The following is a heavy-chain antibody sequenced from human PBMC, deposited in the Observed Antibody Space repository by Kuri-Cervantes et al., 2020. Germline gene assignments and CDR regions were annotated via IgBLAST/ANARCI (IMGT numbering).Heavy chain of an antibody. V-gene: IGHV3-33*01. CDR3: ARDGGTPVHDAFDI. CDR2: IWYDGSNK. D-gene: IGHD4-17*01. CDR1: GFTFSSYG. Sequence: GESLKISCAASGFTFSSYGMHWVRQAPGKGLEWVAVIWYDGSNKYYADSVKGRFTISRDNSKNTLYLQMNSLRAEDTAVYYCARDGGTPVHDAFDIWGQGTMVTGSS. J-gene: IGHJ3*02.